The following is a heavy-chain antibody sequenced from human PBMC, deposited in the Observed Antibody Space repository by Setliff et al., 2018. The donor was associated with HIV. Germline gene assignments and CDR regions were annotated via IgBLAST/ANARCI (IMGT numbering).Heavy chain of an antibody. V-gene: IGHV3-48*01. CDR3: AKLDYYDYSGSWARKSAIDF. J-gene: IGHJ3*01. D-gene: IGHD3-22*01. Sequence: PGGSLRLSCESSGFSFTSYSMTWVRQAPGKGLEWLSYISSGSNIRHYTDSVKGRFTISRDSSSNTLSLQMTSLRAEDTALYYCAKLDYYDYSGSWARKSAIDFWGRGTMVTVSS. CDR1: GFSFTSYS. CDR2: ISSGSNIR.